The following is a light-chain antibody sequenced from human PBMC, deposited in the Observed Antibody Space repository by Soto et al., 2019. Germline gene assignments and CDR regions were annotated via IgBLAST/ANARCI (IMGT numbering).Light chain of an antibody. Sequence: NFMLTQPHSVSESPGKTVTISCTGSGGSIAGTYVQWYQQRPGSAPTIVIYEDNERPYGVPDRFSATTDSSSNSASLTISGLKTEDEADYYCQSYDATTVIFGGGTKVTVL. CDR1: GGSIAGTY. J-gene: IGLJ2*01. CDR2: EDN. V-gene: IGLV6-57*02. CDR3: QSYDATTVI.